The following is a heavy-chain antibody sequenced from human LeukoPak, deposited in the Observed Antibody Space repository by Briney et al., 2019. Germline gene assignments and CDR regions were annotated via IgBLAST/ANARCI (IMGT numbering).Heavy chain of an antibody. CDR3: ARDIPKIAAAGTYDY. V-gene: IGHV3-30*04. CDR2: ISYDGSNK. Sequence: PGGSLRLSCAASGFTFSSYAMHWVRQAPGKGLEWVAVISYDGSNKYYADSVKGRFTISRDNSKNTLCLQMNSLRAEDTAVYYCARDIPKIAAAGTYDYWGQGTLVTVSS. J-gene: IGHJ4*02. CDR1: GFTFSSYA. D-gene: IGHD6-13*01.